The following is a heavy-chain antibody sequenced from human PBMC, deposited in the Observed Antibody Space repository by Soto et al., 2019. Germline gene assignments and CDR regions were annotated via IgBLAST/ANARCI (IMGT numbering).Heavy chain of an antibody. Sequence: ASVKVSCKASGGTFSSYAISWVRQAPGQGLEWMGGIIPIFGTANYAQKFQGRVTITADESTSTAYMELSSLRSEDTAVYYCARYHSSGFYAFDIWGKGTMFTVSS. J-gene: IGHJ3*02. CDR1: GGTFSSYA. CDR2: IIPIFGTA. D-gene: IGHD6-19*01. V-gene: IGHV1-69*13. CDR3: ARYHSSGFYAFDI.